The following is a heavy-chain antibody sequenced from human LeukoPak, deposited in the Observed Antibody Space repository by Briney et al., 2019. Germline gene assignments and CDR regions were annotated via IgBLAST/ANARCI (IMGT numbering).Heavy chain of an antibody. J-gene: IGHJ4*02. CDR1: GGTFSSYA. V-gene: IGHV1-69*13. CDR2: IIPIFGTA. Sequence: ASVKVSCKASGGTFSSYAISWVRQAPGQGLEWMGGIIPIFGTANYAQKFQGRVTITADESTSTAYMELSSLRSEDTAVYYCARTNKGHDFWSGSLDYWGQGTLVTVSS. CDR3: ARTNKGHDFWSGSLDY. D-gene: IGHD3-3*01.